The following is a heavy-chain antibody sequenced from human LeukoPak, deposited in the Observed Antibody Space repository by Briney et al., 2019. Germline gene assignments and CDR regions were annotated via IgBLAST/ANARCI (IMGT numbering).Heavy chain of an antibody. V-gene: IGHV3-30*01. CDR3: ARDSTYYYDSGSSGPHYFDY. D-gene: IGHD3-10*01. CDR2: ISYDGSNK. Sequence: GGSLRLSCAASGFTFSSYAMHWVRQAPGKGPEWVAVISYDGSNKYYADSVKGRFTISRDNSKNTLYLQMNSLRAEDTALYYCARDSTYYYDSGSSGPHYFDYWGQGTLVTVSS. J-gene: IGHJ4*02. CDR1: GFTFSSYA.